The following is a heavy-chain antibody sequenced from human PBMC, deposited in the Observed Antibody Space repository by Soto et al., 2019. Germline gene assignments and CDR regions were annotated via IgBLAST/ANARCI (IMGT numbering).Heavy chain of an antibody. J-gene: IGHJ3*02. Sequence: QVQLVESGGGVVQPGRSLRLSCAASGFTFSSYGMHWVRQAPGTGLEWVAVIWYDGSNKYYADSVKGRFTISRDNSKNTLYLQMNSLRAEDTAVYYCARGNYYDSSGYYEQGAFDIWGQGTMVTVSS. CDR1: GFTFSSYG. D-gene: IGHD3-22*01. CDR2: IWYDGSNK. CDR3: ARGNYYDSSGYYEQGAFDI. V-gene: IGHV3-33*01.